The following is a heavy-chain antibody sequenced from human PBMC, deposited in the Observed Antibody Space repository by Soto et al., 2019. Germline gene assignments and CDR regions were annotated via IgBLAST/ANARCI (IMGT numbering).Heavy chain of an antibody. CDR2: ISSSSSTI. V-gene: IGHV3-48*02. CDR1: GFTFSSYS. D-gene: IGHD2-2*01. CDR3: ARDLYCSSTSCYAGRSSSSPGY. Sequence: EVQLVESGGGLVQPGGSLRLSCAASGFTFSSYSMNWVRQAPGKGLEWVSYISSSSSTIYYADSVKGRFTISRDNAKNALYLQMNSLRDEDTAVYYCARDLYCSSTSCYAGRSSSSPGYWGQGTLVTVSS. J-gene: IGHJ4*02.